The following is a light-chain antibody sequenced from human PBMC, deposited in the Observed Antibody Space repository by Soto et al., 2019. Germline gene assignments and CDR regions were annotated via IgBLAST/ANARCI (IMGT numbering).Light chain of an antibody. CDR1: SSTIGAGYD. J-gene: IGLJ3*02. CDR3: QSYDSSLSGSWV. V-gene: IGLV1-40*01. CDR2: SNI. Sequence: QSVLAQPPSVSGAPGQRVTISCTGSSSTIGAGYDVHWYQHLPGRAPKLLIYSNINRPSGVPDRFSGSKSGTSASLAITGLKTDDEAVYYCQSYDSSLSGSWVFGGGTQLTVL.